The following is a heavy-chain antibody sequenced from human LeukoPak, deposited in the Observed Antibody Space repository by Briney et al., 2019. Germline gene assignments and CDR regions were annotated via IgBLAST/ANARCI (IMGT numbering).Heavy chain of an antibody. CDR3: AKLKQWQPQRYFFEY. D-gene: IGHD6-19*01. V-gene: IGHV3-23*01. Sequence: GGSLRLSCEASGFTFTNYGMNWVRQAPGKGLEWVSTFSGTSTNSYADAVKGRVTISRDNSKNTLYLQMNSLRAEDTAVYYCAKLKQWQPQRYFFEYWGQGALVTVAS. J-gene: IGHJ4*02. CDR1: GFTFTNYG. CDR2: FSGTSTN.